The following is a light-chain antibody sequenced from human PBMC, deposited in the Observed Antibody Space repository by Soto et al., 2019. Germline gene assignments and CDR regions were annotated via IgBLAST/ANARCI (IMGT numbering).Light chain of an antibody. CDR2: DVS. V-gene: IGLV2-11*01. Sequence: QSALTQPRSVSGSPGQSVTISCTGTSSDVGGYKYVSWYQQHPGKVPKLIIYDVSERPSGVPDRFSGSKSGNTASLSISGLQAEDEADYYCCSYAGSYTVFFGGGTKLTVL. CDR3: CSYAGSYTVF. CDR1: SSDVGGYKY. J-gene: IGLJ2*01.